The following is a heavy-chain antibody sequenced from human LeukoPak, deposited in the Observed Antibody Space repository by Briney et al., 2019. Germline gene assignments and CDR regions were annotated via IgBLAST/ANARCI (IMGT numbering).Heavy chain of an antibody. CDR1: EFTVSRNY. CDR3: TRDQMNY. Sequence: PGGSLRLSCTASEFTVSRNYMLWVRQAPGKGLEWVSLIFRNGDTHYADSVKGRFTISRDTSKNTVSLQMNSLGVEDTAMYYCTRDQMNYWGQGTLVTVSS. CDR2: IFRNGDT. V-gene: IGHV3-53*01. D-gene: IGHD5-24*01. J-gene: IGHJ4*02.